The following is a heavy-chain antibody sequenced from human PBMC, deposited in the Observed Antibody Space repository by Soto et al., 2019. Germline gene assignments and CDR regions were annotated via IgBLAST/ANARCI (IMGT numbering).Heavy chain of an antibody. D-gene: IGHD3-10*01. V-gene: IGHV3-30*18. CDR3: AKGGSHCYGSGSYSSYYFDY. J-gene: IGHJ4*02. CDR1: GFTFSSYG. Sequence: QVQLVESGGGVVQPGRSLRLSCAASGFTFSSYGMHWVRQAPGKGLEWVAVISYDGSNKYYADSVKGRFTISRDNSKNTLYLQMNSLRAEDTAVYYCAKGGSHCYGSGSYSSYYFDYWGQGTLVTVSS. CDR2: ISYDGSNK.